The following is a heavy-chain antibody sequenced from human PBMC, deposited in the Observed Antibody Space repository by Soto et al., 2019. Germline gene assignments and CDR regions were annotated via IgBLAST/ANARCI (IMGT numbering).Heavy chain of an antibody. CDR3: ARESRYCSGGSCYFLPGIDY. Sequence: QVQLVQSGAAVKKPGSSVKVSCKASAGTFSSYAISWVRQAPGQGLEWMGGIIPIFGTANYAQKFQGRVTITADESTSTAYMELSSLRSEDTAVYYCARESRYCSGGSCYFLPGIDYWGQGTLVTVSS. V-gene: IGHV1-69*12. J-gene: IGHJ4*02. CDR1: AGTFSSYA. D-gene: IGHD2-15*01. CDR2: IIPIFGTA.